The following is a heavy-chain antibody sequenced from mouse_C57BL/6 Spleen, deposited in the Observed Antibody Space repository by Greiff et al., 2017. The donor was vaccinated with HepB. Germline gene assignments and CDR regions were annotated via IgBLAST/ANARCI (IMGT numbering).Heavy chain of an antibody. CDR2: IWGDDDK. J-gene: IGHJ4*01. D-gene: IGHD2-4*01. CDR1: GFSLSTFGLG. Sequence: QVTLKESGPGILQPSQTLSLTCSFSGFSLSTFGLGVGWIRQPAGKGLEWLAHIWGDDDKYYNPALKSRLTISKDTSKNQVFLKIANVDTADTATYYCARSRYYDYDEDAMDYWGQGTSVTVSS. CDR3: ARSRYYDYDEDAMDY. V-gene: IGHV8-8*01.